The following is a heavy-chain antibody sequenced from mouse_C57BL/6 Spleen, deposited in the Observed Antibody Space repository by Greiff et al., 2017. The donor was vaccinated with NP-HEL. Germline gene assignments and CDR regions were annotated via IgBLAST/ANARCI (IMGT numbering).Heavy chain of an antibody. J-gene: IGHJ4*01. CDR2: INPYNGDT. Sequence: EVQLQQSGPELVKPGDSVKISCKASGYSFTGYFMNWVMQSHGKSLEWIGRINPYNGDTFYNQKFKGKATLTVDKSSSTAHLELRRLTSEDSAVYYCSRSYDGYSFMDYLGQGTSVTVSS. D-gene: IGHD2-3*01. CDR1: GYSFTGYF. CDR3: SRSYDGYSFMDY. V-gene: IGHV1-20*01.